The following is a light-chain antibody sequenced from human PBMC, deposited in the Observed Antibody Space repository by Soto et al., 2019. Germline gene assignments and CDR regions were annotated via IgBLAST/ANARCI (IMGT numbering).Light chain of an antibody. V-gene: IGKV3-20*01. Sequence: EIVMTQSPATLSVSPGERATLSCRASQSVSSNYLAWYQHRPGQAPRLLIYGASSRSTDISDRFSGSGSGTDFTLTISRLEPDDFAVYYCQQYGTSPALTFGGGTKVDI. CDR1: QSVSSNY. CDR3: QQYGTSPALT. J-gene: IGKJ4*01. CDR2: GAS.